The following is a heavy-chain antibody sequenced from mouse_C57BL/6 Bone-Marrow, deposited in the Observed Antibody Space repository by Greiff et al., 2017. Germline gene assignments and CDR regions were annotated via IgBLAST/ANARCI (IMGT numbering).Heavy chain of an antibody. J-gene: IGHJ1*03. CDR3: ARWCSKGYFDV. Sequence: QVQLQQPGAELVKPGASVKLSCKASGYTFTSYWMHWVKQRPGRGLEWIGRIDPNSGGTKYNEKFKSKATLTVDKPSSTAYMRLSSLTSEDSAVYYCARWCSKGYFDVWGTGTTVTVSS. CDR1: GYTFTSYW. D-gene: IGHD1-1*01. CDR2: IDPNSGGT. V-gene: IGHV1-72*01.